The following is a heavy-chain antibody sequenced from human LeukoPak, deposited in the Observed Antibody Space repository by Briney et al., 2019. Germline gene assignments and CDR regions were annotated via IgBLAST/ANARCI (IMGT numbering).Heavy chain of an antibody. CDR1: GGTLSSYA. CDR3: ARAPNYDSSGYYAYYYGMDV. D-gene: IGHD3-22*01. CDR2: IIPIFGTA. V-gene: IGHV1-69*13. J-gene: IGHJ6*02. Sequence: SVTVSCKASGGTLSSYAISWVRQAPGQGLGWMGGIIPIFGTANYAQKFQGRVTITADESTSTAYMELSSLRSEDTAVYYCARAPNYDSSGYYAYYYGMDVWGQGTTVTVSS.